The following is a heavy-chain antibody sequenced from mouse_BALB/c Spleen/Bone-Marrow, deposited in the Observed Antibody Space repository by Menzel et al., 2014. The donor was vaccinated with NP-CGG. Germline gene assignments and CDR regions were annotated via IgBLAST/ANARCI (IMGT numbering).Heavy chain of an antibody. D-gene: IGHD4-1*01. V-gene: IGHV1-54*01. CDR1: GYAFTNYL. CDR3: SRNANWLFTY. CDR2: INPGSGGT. Sequence: QVQLQQSGAELVRPGTSVKVSCKASGYAFTNYLIEWIKQRPGQGLEWIGVINPGSGGTNYNEKFKGKATLTAEKSSSTAYMQLSSLTSDDSAVYFCSRNANWLFTYWGQGTLVTVSA. J-gene: IGHJ3*01.